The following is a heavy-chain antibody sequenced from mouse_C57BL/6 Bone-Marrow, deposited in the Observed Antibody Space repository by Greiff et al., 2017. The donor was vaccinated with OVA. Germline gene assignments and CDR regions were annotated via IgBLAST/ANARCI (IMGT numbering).Heavy chain of an antibody. CDR3: ARQDIVTTSSYFDY. CDR2: INSDGGST. Sequence: EVKVVESGGGLVQPGESLKLSCESNEYEFPSHDMSWVRKTPEKRLELVAAINSDGGSTYYPDNMERRFIIARDNTKQTLYLQMSSLRSEDTALYYCARQDIVTTSSYFDYWGQGTTLTVSS. V-gene: IGHV5-2*01. J-gene: IGHJ2*01. CDR1: EYEFPSHD. D-gene: IGHD2-5*01.